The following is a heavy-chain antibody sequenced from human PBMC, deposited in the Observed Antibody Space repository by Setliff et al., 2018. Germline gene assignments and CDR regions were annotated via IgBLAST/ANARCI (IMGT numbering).Heavy chain of an antibody. CDR2: INHSGTS. J-gene: IGHJ4*02. Sequence: PSETLSLTCAAYGGTFSDYYWTWIRQSPGKGLEWIGEINHSGTSNYNPSLKSRVTISVDTSKNQFSLKVTSVTAADTAVYYCARASVVHAIAVGYWGQGTLVTVSS. CDR1: GGTFSDYY. D-gene: IGHD2-15*01. V-gene: IGHV4-34*01. CDR3: ARASVVHAIAVGY.